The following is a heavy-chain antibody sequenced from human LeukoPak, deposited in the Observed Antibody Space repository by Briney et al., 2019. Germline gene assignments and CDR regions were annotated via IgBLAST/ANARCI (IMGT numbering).Heavy chain of an antibody. CDR1: GYTFTGYY. J-gene: IGHJ1*01. D-gene: IGHD3-3*01. CDR3: ARELRYYDFWSGYYTPEYFQH. V-gene: IGHV1-2*02. Sequence: ASVKVSCKASGYTFTGYYMRWVRQAPGQGLEWMGWINPNSGGTNYAQKFQGRVTTTRDTSISTAYMELSRLRSDDTAVYYCARELRYYDFWSGYYTPEYFQHWGQGTLVTVSS. CDR2: INPNSGGT.